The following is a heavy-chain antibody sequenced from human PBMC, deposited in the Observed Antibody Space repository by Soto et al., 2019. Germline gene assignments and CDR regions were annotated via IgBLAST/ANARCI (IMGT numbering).Heavy chain of an antibody. V-gene: IGHV3-30-3*01. J-gene: IGHJ4*02. CDR1: GFTFSNYA. CDR2: ITHDGGTR. D-gene: IGHD6-13*01. CDR3: ASQGIIAHAFDY. Sequence: QVQLVESGGGVVQPGGSLRLACAASGFTFSNYAMHWVRQSPGKGLEWVAVITHDGGTRYIADSVKGRFTISRDNSKNTLYLQMDSLRAEDTSLYYCASQGIIAHAFDYWGRGTLVTVSS.